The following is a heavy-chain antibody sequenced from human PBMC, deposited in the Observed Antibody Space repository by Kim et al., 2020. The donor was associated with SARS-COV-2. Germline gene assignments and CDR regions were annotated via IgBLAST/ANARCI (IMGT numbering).Heavy chain of an antibody. CDR3: AKGDQTVPYYDRGYDY. CDR1: GFAFSSYA. CDR2: LSGSGANT. V-gene: IGHV3-23*01. D-gene: IGHD3-10*02. J-gene: IGHJ4*02. Sequence: GGSLRLSCAASGFAFSSYALSWVRQAPGKGLEWVAGLSGSGANTYYADSVKGRFTISRDNSKSMLYLWMTSLKGEDMAVYYCAKGDQTVPYYDRGYDYWGQGTLVTVSS.